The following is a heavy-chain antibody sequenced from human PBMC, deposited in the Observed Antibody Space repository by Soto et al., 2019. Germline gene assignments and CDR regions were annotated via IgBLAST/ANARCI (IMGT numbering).Heavy chain of an antibody. CDR2: IYGDGSGT. D-gene: IGHD3-9*01. J-gene: IGHJ4*02. V-gene: IGHV3-23*01. Sequence: PGGSLRLSCAASGFTFNTYTMNWFRQAPGKGLEWVSGIYGDGSGTHYADSVKGRFTISRDKSKNMLYLQMNSLRSEDTAVYYWAKDRHPDGIWTVDCRGQGTLVPVAS. CDR3: AKDRHPDGIWTVDC. CDR1: GFTFNTYT.